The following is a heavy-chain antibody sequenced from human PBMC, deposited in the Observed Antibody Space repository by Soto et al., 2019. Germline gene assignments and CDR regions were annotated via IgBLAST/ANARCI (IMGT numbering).Heavy chain of an antibody. V-gene: IGHV3-23*01. CDR2: ISVDGDGP. Sequence: GGSLRLSCAASGFTFSSYAMSWVRQAPGKGLEWVSTISVDGDGPPYADSVKGRFTISRDNSKNTLYLQMNSLRVEDTAVYYCAKGYCSGASCYRALLDYWGQGALVTVSS. CDR1: GFTFSSYA. D-gene: IGHD2-15*01. J-gene: IGHJ4*02. CDR3: AKGYCSGASCYRALLDY.